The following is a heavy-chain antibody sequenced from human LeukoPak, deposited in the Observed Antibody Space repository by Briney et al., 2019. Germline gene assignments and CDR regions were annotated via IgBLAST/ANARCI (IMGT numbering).Heavy chain of an antibody. J-gene: IGHJ4*02. Sequence: GGSLRLSCAASGFTFSDYYMSWIRQAPGKGLEWVSYISSSGSTIYYADSVKGRFTISRDNAKNSLYLQMNSLRAEDTTVYYCARDSVSRDSSGYTDYWGQGTLVTVSS. V-gene: IGHV3-11*01. CDR3: ARDSVSRDSSGYTDY. CDR1: GFTFSDYY. D-gene: IGHD3-22*01. CDR2: ISSSGSTI.